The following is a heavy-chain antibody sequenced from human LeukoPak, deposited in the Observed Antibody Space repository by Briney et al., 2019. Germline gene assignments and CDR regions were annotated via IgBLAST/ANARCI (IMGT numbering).Heavy chain of an antibody. V-gene: IGHV3-23*01. Sequence: GGSLRLSCAASGFTFSNFVMSWVRQAPGKGLERVSYIDGGGGSTNYADSVKGRFTISRDNSKNTLYLQMNSLRAEDTAVYYCERESSENHIGYCSGGSCYSRYFDDWGQGTLVTVSS. CDR2: IDGGGGST. D-gene: IGHD2-15*01. CDR1: GFTFSNFV. J-gene: IGHJ4*02. CDR3: ERESSENHIGYCSGGSCYSRYFDD.